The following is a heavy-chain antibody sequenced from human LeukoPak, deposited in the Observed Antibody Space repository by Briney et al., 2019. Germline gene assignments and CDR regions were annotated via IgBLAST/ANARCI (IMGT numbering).Heavy chain of an antibody. Sequence: SETLSLTCTVSGGSISSSSYYWGWIRQPPGKGLEWIGSIYYSGSTYYNPSLKSRVTISVDTSKNQFSLKLSSVTAADTAVYYCARARPPFAYYDILFFDEWGQGTLVTVSS. CDR1: GGSISSSSYY. V-gene: IGHV4-39*07. J-gene: IGHJ4*02. D-gene: IGHD3-9*01. CDR2: IYYSGST. CDR3: ARARPPFAYYDILFFDE.